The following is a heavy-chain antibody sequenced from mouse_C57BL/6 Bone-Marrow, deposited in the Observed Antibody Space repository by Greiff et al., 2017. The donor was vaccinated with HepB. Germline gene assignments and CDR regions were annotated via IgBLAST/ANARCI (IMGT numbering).Heavy chain of an antibody. V-gene: IGHV5-4*01. CDR2: ISDGGSYT. D-gene: IGHD3-2*02. CDR1: GFTFSSYA. Sequence: DVHLVESGGGLVKPGGSLKLSCAASGFTFSSYAMSWVRQTPEKRLEWVATISDGGSYTYYPDNVKGRFTISRDNAKNNLYLQMSHLKSEDTAMYYCARDSSGYGFAYWGQGTLVTVSA. CDR3: ARDSSGYGFAY. J-gene: IGHJ3*01.